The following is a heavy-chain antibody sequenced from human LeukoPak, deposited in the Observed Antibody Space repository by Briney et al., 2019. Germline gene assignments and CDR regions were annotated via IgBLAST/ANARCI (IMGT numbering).Heavy chain of an antibody. CDR3: ARGSYSSGLR. D-gene: IGHD6-19*01. J-gene: IGHJ4*02. V-gene: IGHV4-59*01. Sequence: PSETLSLACTVSGGSINSYYWSWIRQPPGKGLEWIGYIYYSGSTNYNPSLKSRVTISVDTSKNQFSLKLSSVTAADTAVYYCARGSYSSGLRWGQGTLVTVSS. CDR1: GGSINSYY. CDR2: IYYSGST.